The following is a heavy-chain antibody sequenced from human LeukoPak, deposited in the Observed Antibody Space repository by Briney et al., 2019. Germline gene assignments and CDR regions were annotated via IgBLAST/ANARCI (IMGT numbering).Heavy chain of an antibody. CDR3: AKDSGLYYFDY. Sequence: GGSLRLSCAASGFTFSSYGMHWVRQAPGKGLEWVAVIRYDGSNKYYADSVKGRFTISRDNSKNTLYLQMNSLRAEDTAVCYCAKDSGLYYFDYWGQGTLVTVSS. D-gene: IGHD1-14*01. J-gene: IGHJ4*02. CDR2: IRYDGSNK. V-gene: IGHV3-33*06. CDR1: GFTFSSYG.